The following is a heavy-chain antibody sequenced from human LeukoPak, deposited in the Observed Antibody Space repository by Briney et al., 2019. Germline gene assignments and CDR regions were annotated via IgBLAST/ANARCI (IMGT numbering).Heavy chain of an antibody. J-gene: IGHJ5*02. Sequence: SETLSLTCTVSGGSISSSSYYWGWIRQPPGKGLEWIGSIYYSGSTYYNPSLKSRVTISVDTSKNQFSLKLSSMTAADTAVYYCARHRMTTRFDPWGQGTLVTVSS. CDR3: ARHRMTTRFDP. D-gene: IGHD4-17*01. CDR2: IYYSGST. V-gene: IGHV4-39*01. CDR1: GGSISSSSYY.